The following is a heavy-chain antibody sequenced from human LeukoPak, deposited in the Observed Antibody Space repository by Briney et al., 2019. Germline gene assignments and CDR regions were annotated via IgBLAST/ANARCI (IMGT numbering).Heavy chain of an antibody. D-gene: IGHD6-19*01. CDR1: GDSINGHY. Sequence: SETLSLTCTISGDSINGHYWSWIRQPPGKRLEWIGDIHYRGSTNYNLSLKSRVTISVDTSKNHLSLNLTSVLAADTAIYYCARRDTGWNYCDYWGQGILVTVSS. J-gene: IGHJ4*02. V-gene: IGHV4-59*08. CDR2: IHYRGST. CDR3: ARRDTGWNYCDY.